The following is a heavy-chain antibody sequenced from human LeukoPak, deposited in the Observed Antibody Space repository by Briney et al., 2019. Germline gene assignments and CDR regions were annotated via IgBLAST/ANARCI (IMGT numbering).Heavy chain of an antibody. Sequence: PGGSLRLSCAASGFTFSSYGMHWVRQAPGKGLEWVAAISYDGSNKYYADSVKGRFTISRDNSKNTLYLQMNSLRAEDTAVYYCAKGGIEYSSSWYGSIVYWGQGTLVTVSS. CDR2: ISYDGSNK. D-gene: IGHD6-13*01. V-gene: IGHV3-30*18. CDR3: AKGGIEYSSSWYGSIVY. J-gene: IGHJ4*02. CDR1: GFTFSSYG.